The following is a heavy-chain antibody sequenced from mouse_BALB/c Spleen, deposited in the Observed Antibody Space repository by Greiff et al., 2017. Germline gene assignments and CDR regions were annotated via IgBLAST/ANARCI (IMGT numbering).Heavy chain of an antibody. CDR1: GFTFSSYA. V-gene: IGHV5-6-5*01. CDR2: ISSGGST. Sequence: EVQLQESGGGLVKPGGSLKLSCAASGFTFSSYAMSWVRQTPEKRLEWVASISSGGSTYYPDSVKGRFTISRDNARNILYLQMSSLRSEDTAMYYCARAYYYGSSSFAYWGQGTLVTVSA. CDR3: ARAYYYGSSSFAY. J-gene: IGHJ3*01. D-gene: IGHD1-1*01.